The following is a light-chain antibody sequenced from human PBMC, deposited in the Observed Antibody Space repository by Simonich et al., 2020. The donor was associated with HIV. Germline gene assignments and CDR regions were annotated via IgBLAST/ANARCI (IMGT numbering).Light chain of an antibody. Sequence: VIWMTQSPSLLSASTGDRVTISCRRSQGIISYLAWYQQKPGKAPELLIYAASTLQSGVPSRFSGSGSGTDFTLTISCLQSEDFATYYCQQYYSFPWTFGQGTKVEIK. CDR1: QGIISY. J-gene: IGKJ1*01. CDR3: QQYYSFPWT. CDR2: AAS. V-gene: IGKV1D-8*01.